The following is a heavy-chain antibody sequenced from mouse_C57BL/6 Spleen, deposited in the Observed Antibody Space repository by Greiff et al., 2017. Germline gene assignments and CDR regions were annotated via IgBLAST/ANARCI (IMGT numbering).Heavy chain of an antibody. J-gene: IGHJ2*01. CDR1: GYTFTSYW. CDR3: AREGDSSGYRD. CDR2: IYPGSGST. V-gene: IGHV1-55*01. D-gene: IGHD3-2*02. Sequence: QVQLQQPGAELVKPGASVKMSCKASGYTFTSYWITWVKQSPGQGLEWIGDIYPGSGSTNYNEKFKSKATLTVDTSSSTAYMQLSSLTSEDSAVYYCAREGDSSGYRDWGQGTTLTVSS.